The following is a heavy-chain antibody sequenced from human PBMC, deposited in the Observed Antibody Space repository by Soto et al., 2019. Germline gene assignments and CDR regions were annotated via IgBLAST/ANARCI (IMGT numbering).Heavy chain of an antibody. CDR3: ARGGLLPDY. D-gene: IGHD6-19*01. V-gene: IGHV4-30-2*01. Sequence: QLQLQESGSGLVKPSQTLSLTCAVSGGSISSGGYSWNWIQQPPGKGLEWIGYISHSGSTYYSPSLKSRVTISVDRSKNQFSLKLSSVTAADTAVYYCARGGLLPDYWGQGTLVTVSS. CDR1: GGSISSGGYS. CDR2: ISHSGST. J-gene: IGHJ4*02.